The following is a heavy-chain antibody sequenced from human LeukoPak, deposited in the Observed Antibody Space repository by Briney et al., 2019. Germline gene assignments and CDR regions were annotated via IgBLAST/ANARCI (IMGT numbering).Heavy chain of an antibody. D-gene: IGHD6-13*01. J-gene: IGHJ4*02. CDR3: ARGGASSRYFDF. Sequence: SETLSLTCSVSGGSISSDYWSWIRQPPGKGLQWIAFISYSGSPDYNPSLKSRVTISIDTSKNHFSLKLTSVTSADTAVYYCARGGASSRYFDFWGQGTLVTVSS. CDR2: ISYSGSP. V-gene: IGHV4-59*01. CDR1: GGSISSDY.